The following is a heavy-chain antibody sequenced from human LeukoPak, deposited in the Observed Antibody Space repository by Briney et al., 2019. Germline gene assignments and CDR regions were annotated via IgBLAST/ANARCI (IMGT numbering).Heavy chain of an antibody. V-gene: IGHV4-34*01. CDR1: GFTFTNAW. D-gene: IGHD6-13*01. CDR2: INHSGST. Sequence: GSLRLSCAASGFTFTNAWMNWIRQPPGKGLEWIGEINHSGSTNYNPSLKSRVTISVDTSKNQLSLKRSSVTAADTAVYYCARGYSSSWYPGGGFDPWGQGTLVTVSS. CDR3: ARGYSSSWYPGGGFDP. J-gene: IGHJ5*02.